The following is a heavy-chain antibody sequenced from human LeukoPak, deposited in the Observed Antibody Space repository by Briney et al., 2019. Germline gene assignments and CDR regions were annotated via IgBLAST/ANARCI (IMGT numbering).Heavy chain of an antibody. Sequence: GGSLRLSCAASGFTFSNYWMHWFRQAPGKGLVWVSRINYDGSTNYADSVKGRFTIPRDNAKTSLYLQMNSLRAEDTALYYCAKDLGPGSMATSPGFDYWSQGTLVTVSS. CDR1: GFTFSNYW. V-gene: IGHV3-74*01. CDR3: AKDLGPGSMATSPGFDY. D-gene: IGHD5-24*01. CDR2: INYDGST. J-gene: IGHJ4*02.